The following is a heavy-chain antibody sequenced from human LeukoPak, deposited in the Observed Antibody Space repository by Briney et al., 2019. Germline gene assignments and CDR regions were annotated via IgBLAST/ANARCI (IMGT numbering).Heavy chain of an antibody. CDR1: GFTFSSYA. D-gene: IGHD1-26*01. CDR2: ISGSGANT. Sequence: GGSLRLSCAASGFTFSSYAMNWVRQAPGKGLEWVSAISGSGANTYYADSVKGRFTISRDNSKNTLYLQMNNLRAEDTAVYYCWKILSGSYFAGTKTKDYFDYWGQGTLVTVSS. J-gene: IGHJ4*02. V-gene: IGHV3-23*01. CDR3: WKILSGSYFAGTKTKDYFDY.